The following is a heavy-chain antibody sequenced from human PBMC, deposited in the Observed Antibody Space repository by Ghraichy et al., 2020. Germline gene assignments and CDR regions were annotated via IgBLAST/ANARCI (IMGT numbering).Heavy chain of an antibody. CDR1: GGSIGGYY. D-gene: IGHD2-21*02. CDR2: INYVGVT. V-gene: IGHV4-34*01. CDR3: ARGRYCGGGACYARPSSFDY. Sequence: SETLSLTCSVYGGSIGGYYWSWIRQSPGQGLEWIGEINYVGVTIYNPSLESRVTISLDTYDNQFSLSLTSLTAADTALYFCARGRYCGGGACYARPSSFDYWGQGTLVTVSS. J-gene: IGHJ4*02.